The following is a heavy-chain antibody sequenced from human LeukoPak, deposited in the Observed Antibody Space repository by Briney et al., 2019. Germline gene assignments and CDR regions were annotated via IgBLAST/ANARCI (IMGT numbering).Heavy chain of an antibody. CDR1: GFTFSSYA. D-gene: IGHD3-10*01. J-gene: IGHJ4*02. CDR2: TSGSGGST. V-gene: IGHV3-23*01. Sequence: AGGSLRLSCAASGFTFSSYAMSWVRQAPGKGLEWVSATSGSGGSTYYADSVKGRFTISRDNSKNTLYLQMNSLRAEDTAVYYCARAKPKNMVRGLIMRRESRYYFDYWGQGTLVTVSS. CDR3: ARAKPKNMVRGLIMRRESRYYFDY.